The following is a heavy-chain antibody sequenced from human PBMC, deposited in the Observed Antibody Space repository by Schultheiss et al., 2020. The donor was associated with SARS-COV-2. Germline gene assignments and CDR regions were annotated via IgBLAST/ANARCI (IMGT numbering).Heavy chain of an antibody. Sequence: SETLSLTCTVSGGSISSYYWSWIRQPPGKGLEWIGSIYYSGSTNYNPSLKSRVTISVDTSKNQFSLKLSSVTAADTAVYYCARGWVYCSSTSCNYWFDPXGXGXXXXVSS. V-gene: IGHV4-59*01. J-gene: IGHJ5*02. CDR1: GGSISSYY. D-gene: IGHD2-2*01. CDR3: ARGWVYCSSTSCNYWFDP. CDR2: IYYSGST.